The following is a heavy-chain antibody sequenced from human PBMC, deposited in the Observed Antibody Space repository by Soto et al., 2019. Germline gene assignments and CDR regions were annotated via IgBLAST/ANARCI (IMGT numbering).Heavy chain of an antibody. D-gene: IGHD6-13*01. CDR3: TVSVGNSNSHHWFDP. V-gene: IGHV3-15*04. CDR1: GFTFSKAF. CDR2: IGGNTESGTT. Sequence: DVLLVEPGGGLGEPGGSLRLSCAASGFTFSKAFLSWVRQAPGKGLEWVGQIGGNTESGTTKYPAPVRGRFTTSRDVSKNTMYLQMNSLQIEETAVYYCTVSVGNSNSHHWFDPWGPGTPVIVSS. J-gene: IGHJ5*02.